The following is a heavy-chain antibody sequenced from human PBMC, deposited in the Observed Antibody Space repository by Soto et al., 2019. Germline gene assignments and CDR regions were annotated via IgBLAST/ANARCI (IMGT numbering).Heavy chain of an antibody. CDR3: STYVPHNRFDS. CDR2: INRDANDI. V-gene: IGHV3-74*01. J-gene: IGHJ5*01. Sequence: EVQLVESGGGLVQPGGSLRLSCEASRGAFGDYWMHWVRQAPGKGLVWVSGINRDANDIIYADSVKGRFTASRDNAKNMVFLHINSLIVDYPAVYYSSTYVPHNRFDSWGQGTLVTVSS. D-gene: IGHD3-10*02. CDR1: RGAFGDYW.